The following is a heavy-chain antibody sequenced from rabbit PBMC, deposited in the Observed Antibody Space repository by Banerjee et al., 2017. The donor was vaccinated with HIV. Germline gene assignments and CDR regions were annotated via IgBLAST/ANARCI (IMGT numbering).Heavy chain of an antibody. D-gene: IGHD1-1*01. CDR3: ARRPSSSGDNINL. V-gene: IGHV1S39*01. Sequence: QEQLVESGGGLVQPGGSLKLSCKASGFDFSGYGVNWVRQAPGKGLEWIGCISTGDGTTLYASWVKGRFTISKTSSTTVTLQMTSLTVADTATYFCARRPSSSGDNINLWGPGTLVTVS. J-gene: IGHJ4*01. CDR2: ISTGDGTT. CDR1: GFDFSGYG.